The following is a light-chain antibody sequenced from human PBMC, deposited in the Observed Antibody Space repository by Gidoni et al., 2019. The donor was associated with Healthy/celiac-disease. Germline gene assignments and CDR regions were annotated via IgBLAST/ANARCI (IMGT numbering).Light chain of an antibody. Sequence: EIVLTQSPATLSLSPGERATLSCRASQIVSSYLAWYQQKPGQAPSLLIYDASNRATGIPARFSGSGSGTDFTLTISSLEPEDFAVYYCQQRCNWPLVTFGQGTRLVIK. CDR3: QQRCNWPLVT. CDR1: QIVSSY. CDR2: DAS. V-gene: IGKV3-11*01. J-gene: IGKJ5*01.